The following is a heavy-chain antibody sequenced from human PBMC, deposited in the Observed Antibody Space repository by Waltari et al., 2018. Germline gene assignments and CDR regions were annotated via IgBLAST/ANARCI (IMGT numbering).Heavy chain of an antibody. D-gene: IGHD2-21*02. Sequence: LVQSGAEVMEPGASVQVSCKASRDAVTEHYIHWVRQAPGQGLEWMGWVNPNGGATKYAQRFAGRIILTWDTSISTAYMAFSGLTSADTAVYFCAREYCGGDCRLFDYWGQGTLVTVSS. CDR3: AREYCGGDCRLFDY. CDR1: RDAVTEHY. V-gene: IGHV1-2*02. CDR2: VNPNGGAT. J-gene: IGHJ4*02.